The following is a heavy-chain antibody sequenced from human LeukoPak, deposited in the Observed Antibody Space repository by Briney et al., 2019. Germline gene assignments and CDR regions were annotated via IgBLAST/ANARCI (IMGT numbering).Heavy chain of an antibody. CDR2: ISGSGGST. CDR1: GFTFSSYA. Sequence: GRSLRLSCAASGFTFSSYAMSWVRQAPGEGLEWVSAISGSGGSTYYADSVKGRFTISRDNSKNTLYLQMNSLRAEETAVYYCAKDGYDILTAIDYWGQGTLVTVSS. V-gene: IGHV3-23*01. J-gene: IGHJ4*02. CDR3: AKDGYDILTAIDY. D-gene: IGHD3-9*01.